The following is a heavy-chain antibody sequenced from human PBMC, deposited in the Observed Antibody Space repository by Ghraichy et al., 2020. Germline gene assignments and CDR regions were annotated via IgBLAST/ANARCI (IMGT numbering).Heavy chain of an antibody. CDR1: GGSISSYY. D-gene: IGHD1-1*01. J-gene: IGHJ3*02. CDR2: IYTSGST. V-gene: IGHV4-4*07. CDR3: AREGLERLQDAFDI. Sequence: SETLSLTCTVSGGSISSYYWSWIRQPAGKGLEWIGRIYTSGSTNYNPSLKSRVTMSVDTSKNQFSLKLSSVTAADTAVYYCAREGLERLQDAFDIWGQGTMVTVSS.